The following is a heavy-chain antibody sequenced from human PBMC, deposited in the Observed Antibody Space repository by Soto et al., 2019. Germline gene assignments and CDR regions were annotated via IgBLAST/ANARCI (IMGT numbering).Heavy chain of an antibody. D-gene: IGHD2-2*01. CDR3: ARILGYCSSTSCYASGSTIPLSYGMDV. J-gene: IGHJ6*02. CDR1: GGTFSSYT. V-gene: IGHV1-69*02. Sequence: SVKVSCKASGGTFSSYTISWVRQAPGQGLEWMGRIIPILGIANYAQKFQGRVTITADKSTSTAYMELSSLRSEDTAVYYCARILGYCSSTSCYASGSTIPLSYGMDVWG. CDR2: IIPILGIA.